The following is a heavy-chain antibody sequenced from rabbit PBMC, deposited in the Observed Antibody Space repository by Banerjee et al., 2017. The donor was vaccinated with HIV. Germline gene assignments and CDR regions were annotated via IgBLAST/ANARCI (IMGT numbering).Heavy chain of an antibody. J-gene: IGHJ6*01. Sequence: AKGRFTISKTSSTTVTLQMTSLTAADTATYFCARGKTAGGSGLHLWGPGTLVTVS. D-gene: IGHD8-1*01. CDR3: ARGKTAGGSGLHL. V-gene: IGHV1S40*01.